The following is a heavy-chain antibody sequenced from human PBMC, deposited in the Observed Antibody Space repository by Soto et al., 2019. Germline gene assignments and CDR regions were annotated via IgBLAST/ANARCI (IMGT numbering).Heavy chain of an antibody. V-gene: IGHV4-31*03. CDR2: IRYSGNT. D-gene: IGHD2-15*01. CDR1: GGSVSSGDYY. J-gene: IGHJ4*02. Sequence: QVQLQESGPGLVKPSQTLSLTCTVSGGSVSSGDYYWSWIRQDPGKGLEWIGYIRYSGNTYYKPSLKSRVTTSVDTSKNQFSLNLSSVTAADTAVYYCARAFCSGNTCYSFDYWGQGTLVTVSS. CDR3: ARAFCSGNTCYSFDY.